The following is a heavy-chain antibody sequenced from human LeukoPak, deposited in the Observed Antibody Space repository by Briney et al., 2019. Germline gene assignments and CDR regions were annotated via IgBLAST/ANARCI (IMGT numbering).Heavy chain of an antibody. CDR1: GYTFTSYY. J-gene: IGHJ4*02. Sequence: ASVKVSCKASGYTFTSYYMHWVRQAPGQGLEWMGIINPSGGSTSYAQKFQGRVTMTRDTSTSTVYTELSSLRSEDTAVYYCARVSPGAGDPGYFDYWGQGTLVTVSS. V-gene: IGHV1-46*01. D-gene: IGHD7-27*01. CDR2: INPSGGST. CDR3: ARVSPGAGDPGYFDY.